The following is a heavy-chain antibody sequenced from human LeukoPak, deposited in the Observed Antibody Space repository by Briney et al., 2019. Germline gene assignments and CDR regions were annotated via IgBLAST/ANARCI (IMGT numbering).Heavy chain of an antibody. CDR1: GGSVSTYF. CDR3: ARASSGSYAFPFDY. CDR2: INHSGST. V-gene: IGHV4-34*01. D-gene: IGHD1-26*01. Sequence: NTSETLSLTCSVAGGSVSTYFWSWIRQPPGKGLEWIGEINHSGSTNYNPSLKSRVTISVDTSKNQFSLKLSSVTAADTAVYYCARASSGSYAFPFDYWGQGTLVTVSS. J-gene: IGHJ4*02.